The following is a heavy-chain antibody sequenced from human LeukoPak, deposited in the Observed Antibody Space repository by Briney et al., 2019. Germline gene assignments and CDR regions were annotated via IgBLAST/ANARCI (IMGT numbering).Heavy chain of an antibody. Sequence: ASVKVSCKASGYTFTSYDINWVRQATGQGLEWMGWMNPNSGNTGYAQKFQGRVTTTRNTSISTAYMELSSLRSEDTAVYYCARGRTRSSTSCLGYWGQGTLVTVSS. CDR2: MNPNSGNT. D-gene: IGHD2-2*01. V-gene: IGHV1-8*03. CDR1: GYTFTSYD. J-gene: IGHJ4*02. CDR3: ARGRTRSSTSCLGY.